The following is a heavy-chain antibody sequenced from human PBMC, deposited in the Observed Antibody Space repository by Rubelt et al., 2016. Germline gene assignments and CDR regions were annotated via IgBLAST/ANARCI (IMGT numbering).Heavy chain of an antibody. V-gene: IGHV3-48*04. CDR3: ASQRGYDFWSGSAQWFDP. Sequence: EVQLVESGGGLVQPGGSLRLSCAASGFTFSSYSMNWVRQAPGKGLEWVSYISSSSSTIYYADSVKGRFTISRDNAKNSLYLQMNSLRAEDTAVYYCASQRGYDFWSGSAQWFDPWGQGTLVTVSS. J-gene: IGHJ5*02. D-gene: IGHD3-3*01. CDR1: GFTFSSYS. CDR2: ISSSSSTI.